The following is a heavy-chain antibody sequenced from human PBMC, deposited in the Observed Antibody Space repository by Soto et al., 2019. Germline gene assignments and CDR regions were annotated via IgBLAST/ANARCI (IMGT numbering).Heavy chain of an antibody. V-gene: IGHV3-23*01. J-gene: IGHJ1*01. Sequence: EVQLLESGGGLVQPGGSLRLSCAASGFTFINYAMSWVRQAPGKGLARVASIVGSDDSTHYTDSVKGRLTISRDNSKNTLYLQMDSLRAEDTAVYYCAKATHNGERGFCTSTSCAAEYCQDWGQGTRVVVSS. CDR3: AKATHNGERGFCTSTSCAAEYCQD. CDR2: IVGSDDST. D-gene: IGHD2-2*01. CDR1: GFTFINYA.